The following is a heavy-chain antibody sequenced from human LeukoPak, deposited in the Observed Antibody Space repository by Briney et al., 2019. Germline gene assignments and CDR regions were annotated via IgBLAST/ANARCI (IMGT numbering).Heavy chain of an antibody. D-gene: IGHD5-18*01. J-gene: IGHJ3*02. CDR3: ARGEVRSYGLVDAFDI. CDR2: IIPILGIA. V-gene: IGHV1-69*04. CDR1: GYTFTSYG. Sequence: GASVKVSCKASGYTFTSYGISWVRQAPGQGLEWMGRIIPILGIANYAQKFQGRVTITADKSTSTAYMELSSLRSEDTAVYYCARGEVRSYGLVDAFDIWGQGTMVTVSS.